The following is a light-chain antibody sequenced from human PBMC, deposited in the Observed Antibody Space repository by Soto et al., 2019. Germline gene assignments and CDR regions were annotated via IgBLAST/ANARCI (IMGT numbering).Light chain of an antibody. CDR3: SSYTSSSTLYVV. V-gene: IGLV2-14*01. Sequence: QSVLTQPASVSGSPGQSITISCTGTSSDVGGYNYVSWYQQHPGKAHKLMIYDVSNRPSGVSNRFSGSKSGNTASLTISGLQAEDEADYYCSSYTSSSTLYVVFGGGTQLTVL. CDR2: DVS. J-gene: IGLJ2*01. CDR1: SSDVGGYNY.